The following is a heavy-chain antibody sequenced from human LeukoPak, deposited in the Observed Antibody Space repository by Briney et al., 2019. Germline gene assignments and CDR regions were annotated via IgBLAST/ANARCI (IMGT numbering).Heavy chain of an antibody. V-gene: IGHV1-69*13. CDR2: IIPIFGTA. CDR3: ARDGYSSSAGLNGDFDY. CDR1: GGTFSSYA. Sequence: SVKVSCKASGGTFSSYAISWVRQAPGQGLEWMGGIIPIFGTANYAQKFQGRVTITADESASTAYMELSSLRSEDTAVYYCARDGYSSSAGLNGDFDYWGQGTLVTVSS. D-gene: IGHD6-6*01. J-gene: IGHJ4*02.